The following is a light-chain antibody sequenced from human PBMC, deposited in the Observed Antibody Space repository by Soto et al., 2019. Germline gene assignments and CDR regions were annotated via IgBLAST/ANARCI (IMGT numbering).Light chain of an antibody. CDR1: QSVTSSY. CDR2: GAS. J-gene: IGKJ1*01. CDR3: QQYVRAPWT. Sequence: EIVLTQSPGTLSLSPGERATLSCRASQSVTSSYLAWYQQKPGQAPRLVMYGASMRTSGIPDRFSGSGSGTDFTLTISRLEPEDFAVYYCQQYVRAPWTFGQGTKGEIK. V-gene: IGKV3-20*01.